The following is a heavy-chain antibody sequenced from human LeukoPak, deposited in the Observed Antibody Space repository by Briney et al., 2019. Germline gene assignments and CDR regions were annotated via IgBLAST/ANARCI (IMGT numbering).Heavy chain of an antibody. V-gene: IGHV3-9*01. CDR3: AKGASSGWSPYFDY. CDR2: ISWNSGSI. D-gene: IGHD6-19*01. CDR1: GFTFDDYA. J-gene: IGHJ4*02. Sequence: GGSLRLSCAASGFTFDDYAMHWVRQAPGKGLEWVSGISWNSGSIGYADSVKGRFTISRDNAKNSLYLQMSSLRAEDTALYYCAKGASSGWSPYFDYWGQGTLVTVSS.